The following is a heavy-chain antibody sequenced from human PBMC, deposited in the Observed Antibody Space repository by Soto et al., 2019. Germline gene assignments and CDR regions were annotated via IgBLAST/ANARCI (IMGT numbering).Heavy chain of an antibody. D-gene: IGHD3-10*01. Sequence: GASVKVSCKASGYTFSNYAIGWVRQAPGQRPQWMGWINGGSGNTKYSQDFQGRVTFTRDTFATTAYLELSSLRSEDTAVYYCARVPPWGNSAGDYYIQHYDSWGQGTPVTVSS. CDR3: ARVPPWGNSAGDYYIQHYDS. CDR1: GYTFSNYA. J-gene: IGHJ4*02. CDR2: INGGSGNT. V-gene: IGHV1-3*01.